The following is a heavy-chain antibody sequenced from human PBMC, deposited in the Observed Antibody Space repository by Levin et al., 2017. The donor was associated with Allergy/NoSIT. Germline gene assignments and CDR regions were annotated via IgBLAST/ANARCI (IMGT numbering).Heavy chain of an antibody. CDR2: IISIFGTA. CDR3: ARGRRIQLAYYFDY. CDR1: GGTFSSYA. Sequence: KISCKASGGTFSSYAISWVRQAPGQGLEWMGGIISIFGTANYAQKFQGRVTINADKSTSTAYMELSSLRSEDTAVYYCARGRRIQLAYYFDYWGQGTLVTVSS. J-gene: IGHJ4*02. D-gene: IGHD5-18*01. V-gene: IGHV1-69*06.